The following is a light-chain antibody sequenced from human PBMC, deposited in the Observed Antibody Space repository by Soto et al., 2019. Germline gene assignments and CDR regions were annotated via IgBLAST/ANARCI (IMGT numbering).Light chain of an antibody. CDR1: QSVSSSY. CDR3: QQDYNLPLT. J-gene: IGKJ4*01. V-gene: IGKV3D-7*01. Sequence: EIVMTQSPATLSLSPGERATLSCRASQSVSSSYLSWYQQKPGQAPRLLIYGASTRATGISARFSGSGSGTDFTLTISSLQPEDFAVYYCQQDYNLPLTFGGGTKVEIK. CDR2: GAS.